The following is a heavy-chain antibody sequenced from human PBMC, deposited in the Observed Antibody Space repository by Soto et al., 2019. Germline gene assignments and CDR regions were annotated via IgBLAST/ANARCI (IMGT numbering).Heavy chain of an antibody. CDR2: ISGSGGST. Sequence: GGSLRLSCAASGFTFSSYAMSWVRQAPGKGLEWVSAISGSGGSTYYADSVKGRFTISRVNSKNTLYLQMNSLRAEDTAVYYCAKVGDYEILTGYYTEYFQHWGQGTLVTVSS. CDR1: GFTFSSYA. D-gene: IGHD3-9*01. V-gene: IGHV3-23*01. CDR3: AKVGDYEILTGYYTEYFQH. J-gene: IGHJ1*01.